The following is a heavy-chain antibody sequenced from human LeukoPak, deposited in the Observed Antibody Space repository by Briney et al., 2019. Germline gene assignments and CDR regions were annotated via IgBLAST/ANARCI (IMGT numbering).Heavy chain of an antibody. Sequence: GGSLRLSYAASGFTFSSYSMNWVRQAPGKGLEWISYISSSSSTIYYADSVKGRFTISRDNAKNSLYLQMNSLRAEDTAVYYCARDYYQFDYWGQGTLVTVSS. V-gene: IGHV3-48*04. CDR1: GFTFSSYS. CDR3: ARDYYQFDY. D-gene: IGHD1-26*01. CDR2: ISSSSSTI. J-gene: IGHJ4*02.